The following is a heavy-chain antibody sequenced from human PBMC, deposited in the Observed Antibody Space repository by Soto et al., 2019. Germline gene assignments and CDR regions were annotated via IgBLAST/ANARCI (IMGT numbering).Heavy chain of an antibody. J-gene: IGHJ6*02. V-gene: IGHV4-61*01. D-gene: IGHD2-15*01. CDR1: GGSVRSGTYY. CDR3: ATLTNPGRSFYYGMDV. CDR2: INYSGYT. Sequence: SETLSLTCSVSGGSVRSGTYYWSWVRQPPGKTLEWIGYINYSGYTNYNPSLKSQVTISIDTSKNQFSLKLTSVTAADTALYQCATLTNPGRSFYYGMDVWGQGTTVTVSS.